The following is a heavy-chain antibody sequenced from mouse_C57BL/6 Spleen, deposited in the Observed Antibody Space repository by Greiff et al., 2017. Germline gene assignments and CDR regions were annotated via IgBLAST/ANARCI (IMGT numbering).Heavy chain of an antibody. V-gene: IGHV1-15*01. J-gene: IGHJ2*01. CDR2: IDPETGGT. CDR1: GYTFTDYE. D-gene: IGHD3-2*02. CDR3: TPQTAQDSYYFDY. Sequence: QLQQSGAELVRPGASVTLSCKASGYTFTDYEMHWVKQTPVHGLEWIGAIDPETGGTAYNQKFKGKAILTADKSSSTAYMELRSLTSEDSAVYYCTPQTAQDSYYFDYWGQGTTLTVSS.